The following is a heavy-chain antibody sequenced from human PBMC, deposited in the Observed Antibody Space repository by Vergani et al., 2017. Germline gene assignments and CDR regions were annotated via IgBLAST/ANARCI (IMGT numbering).Heavy chain of an antibody. CDR1: GYTFTSYD. J-gene: IGHJ4*01. Sequence: QVQLVQSGAEVKKPGASVKVSCKASGYTFTSYDINWVRQATGQGLEWMGWMNPSGGHTNYAQKFQGRVTMTRDTSTSTVYVELSSLRSEDTAIYYCARGDYGILTGYRYWGKGTLVTVSA. CDR3: ARGDYGILTGYRY. D-gene: IGHD3-9*01. CDR2: MNPSGGHT. V-gene: IGHV1-8*02.